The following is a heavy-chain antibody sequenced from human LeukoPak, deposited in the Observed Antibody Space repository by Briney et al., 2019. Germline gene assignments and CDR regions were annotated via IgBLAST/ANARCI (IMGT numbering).Heavy chain of an antibody. CDR1: GVSISNYY. Sequence: SETLSLTCTVSGVSISNYYWNWIRQPPGKGLEWIGYIYYSGSTNYNPSLKSRVTISVDTSKNQFSLKLSSVTAADTAVYYCARGPDYYDSSGSLDYWGQGTLVTVSS. CDR3: ARGPDYYDSSGSLDY. V-gene: IGHV4-59*12. D-gene: IGHD3-22*01. CDR2: IYYSGST. J-gene: IGHJ4*02.